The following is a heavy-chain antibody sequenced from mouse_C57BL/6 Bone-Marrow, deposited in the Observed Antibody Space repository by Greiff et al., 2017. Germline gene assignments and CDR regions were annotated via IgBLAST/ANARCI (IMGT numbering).Heavy chain of an antibody. Sequence: VQLKESGAELVRPGASVQLSCTASGFNIKDDYMHWVKQRPEQGLEWIGWIDPENGDTEYASKFQGKATITADTSSNTAYLQLSSLTSEDTAVYYCTTIYYGNYWFAYWGQGTLVTVSA. D-gene: IGHD2-1*01. CDR2: IDPENGDT. CDR3: TTIYYGNYWFAY. V-gene: IGHV14-4*01. CDR1: GFNIKDDY. J-gene: IGHJ3*01.